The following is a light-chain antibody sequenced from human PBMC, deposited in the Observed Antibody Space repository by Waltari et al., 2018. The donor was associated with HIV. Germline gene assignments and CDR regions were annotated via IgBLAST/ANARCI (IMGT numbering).Light chain of an antibody. CDR2: IDN. V-gene: IGLV1-44*01. Sequence: QSVVTQPPSASGTPGQTVIISCSGSGSNIGHNDANWSQQFPAAGPRLLIYIDNQRPSGVPDRFSGSKYGTSASLAISDLQSDDEADYYCAVWNDKLNNSVVSGGSVAFGGGTKLTVL. J-gene: IGLJ2*01. CDR1: GSNIGHND. CDR3: AVWNDKLNNSVVSGGSVA.